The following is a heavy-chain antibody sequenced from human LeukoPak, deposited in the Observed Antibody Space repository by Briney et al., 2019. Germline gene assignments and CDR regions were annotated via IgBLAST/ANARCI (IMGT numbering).Heavy chain of an antibody. Sequence: GGSLRLSCAASGFTFDDYAMHWVRQAPGKGLEWVSGISWNSGSIGYADSVKGRFTVSRDNAKNSLYLQMNSLRAEDMALYYCAKANLRYFDWLPFDYWGQGTLVTVSS. J-gene: IGHJ4*02. D-gene: IGHD3-9*01. CDR3: AKANLRYFDWLPFDY. V-gene: IGHV3-9*03. CDR2: ISWNSGSI. CDR1: GFTFDDYA.